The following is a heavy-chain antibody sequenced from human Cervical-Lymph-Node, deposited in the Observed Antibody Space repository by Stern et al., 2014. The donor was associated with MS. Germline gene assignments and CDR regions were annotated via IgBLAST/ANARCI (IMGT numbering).Heavy chain of an antibody. D-gene: IGHD3-10*01. Sequence: VQLGESGGGVVQPGRSLRLSCVASGFPFSSYAMHWVRQAPGKGLALVAFGSYDGTQRNSIVSVKARFTISRDNSKNTLYLHMNSLRDEDTAVYFCARGGRGVGLEYWGQGALVTVSP. CDR1: GFPFSSYA. CDR3: ARGGRGVGLEY. J-gene: IGHJ4*02. CDR2: GSYDGTQR. V-gene: IGHV3-30-3*01.